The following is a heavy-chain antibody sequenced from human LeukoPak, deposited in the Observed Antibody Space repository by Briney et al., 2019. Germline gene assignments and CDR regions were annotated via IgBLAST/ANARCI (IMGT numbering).Heavy chain of an antibody. J-gene: IGHJ4*02. D-gene: IGHD3-9*01. CDR2: IYYSGST. V-gene: IGHV4-39*07. CDR1: GGSISSSSYY. Sequence: PSETLSLTCTVSGGSISSSSYYWGWIRQPPGKGLEWIGSIYYSGSTYYNPSLKSLVTISVDTSKNQFSLKLSSVTAADTAVYYCARGGGDLLRYFDWLLYRYFDYWGQGTLVTVSS. CDR3: ARGGGDLLRYFDWLLYRYFDY.